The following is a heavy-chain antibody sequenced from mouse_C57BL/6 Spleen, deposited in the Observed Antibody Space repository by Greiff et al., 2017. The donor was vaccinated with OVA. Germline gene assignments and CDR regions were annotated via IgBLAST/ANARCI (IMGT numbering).Heavy chain of an antibody. J-gene: IGHJ2*02. Sequence: VQLQQPGAELVKPGASVKMSCKASGYTFTSYWITWVKQRPGQGLEWIGDLYPGSGRTNYNEKFKSKATLTVDTSSSTAYMQHSSLTSEDSAVYYGEREKTGAYVDYWGKGTSLTFSP. CDR2: LYPGSGRT. CDR1: GYTFTSYW. CDR3: EREKTGAYVDY. V-gene: IGHV1-55*01.